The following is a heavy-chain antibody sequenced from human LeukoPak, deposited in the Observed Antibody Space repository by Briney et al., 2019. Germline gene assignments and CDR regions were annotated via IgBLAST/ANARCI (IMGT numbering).Heavy chain of an antibody. D-gene: IGHD2-2*01. CDR3: ARDQVVVVPAATKYYYYYGMDV. CDR1: GFTVSSKY. V-gene: IGHV3-66*01. J-gene: IGHJ6*02. CDR2: IYSGGST. Sequence: GGSLRLSCAASGFTVSSKYMSWVRQAPGKRLEWVLVIYSGGSTYYADSVKGRFTISRDNSKNTLYLQMNSLRAEDTAVYYCARDQVVVVPAATKYYYYYGMDVWGQGTTVTVSS.